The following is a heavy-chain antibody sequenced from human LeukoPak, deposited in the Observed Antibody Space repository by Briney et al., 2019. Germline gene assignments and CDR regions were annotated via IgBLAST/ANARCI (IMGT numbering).Heavy chain of an antibody. V-gene: IGHV3-23*01. CDR3: AKAGGIKSDF. CDR2: ISDGRPST. CDR1: GFTFSNYA. Sequence: GGSLRLSCAASGFTFSNYAMSWVRQAPGKGLEWVSDISDGRPSTCYADSVKGRFTISRDNSKNTLYLQMDSLRAEDTAVYYCAKAGGIKSDFWGQGTLVTVSS. J-gene: IGHJ4*02. D-gene: IGHD3-10*01.